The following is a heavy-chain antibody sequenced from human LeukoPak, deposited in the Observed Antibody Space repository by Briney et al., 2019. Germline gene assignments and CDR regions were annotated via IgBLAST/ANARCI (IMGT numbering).Heavy chain of an antibody. V-gene: IGHV3-23*01. CDR2: ISDSGGNT. D-gene: IGHD6-6*01. J-gene: IGHJ4*02. CDR3: ARHRSSWLIDY. CDR1: GFTFNSYA. Sequence: RGSLRLSCAASGFTFNSYAMSWVRQAPWERLQWVSGISDSGGNTYYADSVRGRFTISRDNSKNTLYLQMNSLRAEDTAVYYCARHRSSWLIDYWGQGTLVTVSS.